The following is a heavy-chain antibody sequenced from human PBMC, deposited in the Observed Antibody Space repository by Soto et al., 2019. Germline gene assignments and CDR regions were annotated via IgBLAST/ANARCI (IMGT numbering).Heavy chain of an antibody. J-gene: IGHJ6*03. CDR1: GFTFSSYG. D-gene: IGHD4-17*01. V-gene: IGHV3-30*18. Sequence: PGGSLRLSCAASGFTFSSYGMHWVRQAPGKGLEWVAVISYDGSNKYYADSVKGRFTISRDNSKNTLYLQMNSLRAEDTAVYYCAKDHGTTVVYYYYMDVWGKGTTVTVSS. CDR2: ISYDGSNK. CDR3: AKDHGTTVVYYYYMDV.